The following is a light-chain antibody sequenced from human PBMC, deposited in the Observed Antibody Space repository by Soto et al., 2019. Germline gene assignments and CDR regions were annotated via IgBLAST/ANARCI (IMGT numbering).Light chain of an antibody. J-gene: IGLJ3*02. CDR2: DKN. Sequence: QSVLTQPPSVSAAPGQKVIISCSGSSSNIGSNYVSWYQQLPGTAPKLLIYDKNKRPSGIPDRFSASKSGTSATLGITGLQTGDEADYYCGAWDHSLNVGVFGGGTKLTVL. CDR3: GAWDHSLNVGV. V-gene: IGLV1-51*01. CDR1: SSNIGSNY.